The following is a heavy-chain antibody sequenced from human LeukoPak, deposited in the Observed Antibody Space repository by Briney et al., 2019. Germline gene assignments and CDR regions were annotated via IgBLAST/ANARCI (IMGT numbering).Heavy chain of an antibody. CDR1: GFTFSNYD. Sequence: GGSLRLSCAASGFTFSNYDMHWVHQAPGKGLEWVAVIFYDGSNKYSADSVKGRFAISRDNSENTLFLQMNSLRAEDTAVYYCARVGSAWSYFDYWGQGTLVTVSS. J-gene: IGHJ4*02. CDR3: ARVGSAWSYFDY. CDR2: IFYDGSNK. V-gene: IGHV3-33*01. D-gene: IGHD6-19*01.